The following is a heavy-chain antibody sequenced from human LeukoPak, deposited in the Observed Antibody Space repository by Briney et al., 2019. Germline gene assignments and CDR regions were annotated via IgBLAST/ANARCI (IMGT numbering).Heavy chain of an antibody. Sequence: SVKVSCKASGGTFSSYAINWVRQAPGQGLEWMGGIIPIFGTANYAQKFQGRVTITTDGSTSTAYMELSSLRSEDTAVYYCASSTPTVTPNSGVYYMDVWGKGTAVTVSS. J-gene: IGHJ6*03. CDR1: GGTFSSYA. CDR2: IIPIFGTA. CDR3: ASSTPTVTPNSGVYYMDV. D-gene: IGHD4-17*01. V-gene: IGHV1-69*05.